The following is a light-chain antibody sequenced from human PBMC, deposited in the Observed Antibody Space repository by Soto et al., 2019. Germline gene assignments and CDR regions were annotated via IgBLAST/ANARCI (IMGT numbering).Light chain of an antibody. CDR1: QSVSNNY. CDR2: DAS. CDR3: QQRSNWPGT. J-gene: IGKJ5*01. V-gene: IGKV3-11*01. Sequence: EIVLTQSPGTLSLSPGARAPLSCRASQSVSNNYLAWYQQKPGQAPRLLIYDASNRATGIPARFSGSGSGTDFTLTISSLEPEDFAVYYCQQRSNWPGTFGQGTRLEIK.